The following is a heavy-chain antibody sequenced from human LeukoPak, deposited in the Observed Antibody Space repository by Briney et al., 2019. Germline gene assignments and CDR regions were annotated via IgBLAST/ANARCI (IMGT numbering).Heavy chain of an antibody. V-gene: IGHV4-59*01. CDR3: ARGDYYDDAFDI. D-gene: IGHD3-22*01. CDR2: IYYSGST. CDR1: GGSMSSYY. J-gene: IGHJ3*02. Sequence: PSETLSLTCTVSGGSMSSYYWSWIRQPPGKGLEWNGYIYYSGSTNYNPSLKSRVTISVDTSKNQFSLKLSSVTAADTAVYYCARGDYYDDAFDIWGQGTMVTVSS.